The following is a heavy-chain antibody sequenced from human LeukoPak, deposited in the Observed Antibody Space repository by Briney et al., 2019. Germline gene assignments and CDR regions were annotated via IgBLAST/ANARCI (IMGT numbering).Heavy chain of an antibody. CDR2: IYSDNT. D-gene: IGHD1-26*01. CDR3: AKRSGINYGYFDS. V-gene: IGHV3-53*01. Sequence: GGSLRLSCTVSGFTVSSNSMSWVRQAPGKGLEWVSFIYSDNTHYSDSVKGRFTISRDNSKNTAYLQMNSLRAEDTAVYYCAKRSGINYGYFDSWGQGTLVTVSS. J-gene: IGHJ4*02. CDR1: GFTVSSNS.